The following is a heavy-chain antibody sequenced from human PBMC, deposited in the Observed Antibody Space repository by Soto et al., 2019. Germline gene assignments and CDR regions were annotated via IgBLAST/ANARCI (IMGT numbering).Heavy chain of an antibody. CDR3: ARDWGYCSGGSCYESAGFDP. Sequence: GASVKVSCKASGGTFSSYAISWVRQAPGQGLEWMGGIIPIFGTANNAQKFQGRVTITADESTSTAYMELSSLRSEDTAVYYCARDWGYCSGGSCYESAGFDPWGQGTLVTVSS. V-gene: IGHV1-69*13. D-gene: IGHD2-15*01. CDR2: IIPIFGTA. CDR1: GGTFSSYA. J-gene: IGHJ5*02.